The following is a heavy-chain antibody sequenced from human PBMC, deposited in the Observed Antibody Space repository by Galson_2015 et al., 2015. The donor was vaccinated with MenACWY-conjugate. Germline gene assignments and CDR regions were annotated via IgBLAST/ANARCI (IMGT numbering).Heavy chain of an antibody. CDR1: GFTFRQYA. CDR2: ISDSGADS. Sequence: SLRLSCAFAGFTFRQYAMRWGRQAPGTRLEGVAIISDSGADSHYIDTVKCRFSISRDNYKNTQYLQMIRLRAEDTALYYCAKDVYIDVWGKGTTVSVPS. J-gene: IGHJ6*03. CDR3: AKDVYIDV. V-gene: IGHV3-23*01.